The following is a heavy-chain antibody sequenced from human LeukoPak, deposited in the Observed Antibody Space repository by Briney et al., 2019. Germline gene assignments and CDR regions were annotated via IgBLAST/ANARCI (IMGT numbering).Heavy chain of an antibody. Sequence: GGPLRLSCAASGFTISSNYMSWVRQAPGKGLEWVSVIYSGGSTYYADSVKGRFTISRDNSKNTLYLQMNSLRAEDTAVYYCAREGPSIVGATNAFDIWGQGTMVTVSS. J-gene: IGHJ3*02. CDR2: IYSGGST. V-gene: IGHV3-53*01. CDR1: GFTISSNY. CDR3: AREGPSIVGATNAFDI. D-gene: IGHD1-26*01.